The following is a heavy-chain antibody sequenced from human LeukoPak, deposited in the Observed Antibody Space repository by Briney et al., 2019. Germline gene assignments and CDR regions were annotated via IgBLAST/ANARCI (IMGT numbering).Heavy chain of an antibody. D-gene: IGHD1-26*01. Sequence: GGSLRLSCAASGFTFSGSAMHWVRQASGKGLEWVGRIRSKAHSYATAYAASVKGRFTISRDDSKNTLYLQMNSLRGEDTAVYYCAKRRMVGPTSNWLDPWGQGTLVTVSS. CDR2: IRSKAHSYAT. CDR1: GFTFSGSA. CDR3: AKRRMVGPTSNWLDP. V-gene: IGHV3-73*01. J-gene: IGHJ5*02.